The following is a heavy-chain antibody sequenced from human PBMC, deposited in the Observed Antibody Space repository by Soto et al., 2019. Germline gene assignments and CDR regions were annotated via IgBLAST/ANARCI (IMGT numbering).Heavy chain of an antibody. Sequence: ASVKVSCKASGYTFTNFAMHCVRQAPGQRLEWMGWINAGNGDTKYSQKFQGRVSITRDTSASTAYMELSSLMSEDTAMYYGGRGPRGGIYFLPFFAYGAREPRVTFS. D-gene: IGHD3-16*01. CDR2: INAGNGDT. V-gene: IGHV1-3*01. CDR1: GYTFTNFA. J-gene: IGHJ4*02. CDR3: GRGPRGGIYFLPFFAY.